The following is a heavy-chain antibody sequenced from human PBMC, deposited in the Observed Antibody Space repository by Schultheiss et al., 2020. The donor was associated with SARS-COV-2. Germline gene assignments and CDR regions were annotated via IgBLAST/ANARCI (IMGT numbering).Heavy chain of an antibody. CDR3: TRQTLTGTTSWENWFDH. CDR1: GFTFSSYG. Sequence: GGSLRLSCAASGFTFSSYGMHWVRQAPGKGLEWVAVISYDGSNKYYADSVKGRFTISRDNAKNSLYLQMNSLRAEDTAVYYCTRQTLTGTTSWENWFDHWGQGALVTVSS. D-gene: IGHD1-7*01. V-gene: IGHV3-30*03. J-gene: IGHJ5*02. CDR2: ISYDGSNK.